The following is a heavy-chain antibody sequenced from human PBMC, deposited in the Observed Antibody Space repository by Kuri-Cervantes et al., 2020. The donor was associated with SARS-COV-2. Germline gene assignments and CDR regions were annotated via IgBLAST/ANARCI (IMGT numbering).Heavy chain of an antibody. J-gene: IGHJ4*02. D-gene: IGHD3-3*01. Sequence: ASVKVSCKASGYTFTSYGISWFRQAPGQGLEWMGWISTFNANTNYAQKFQGRVTMTTDTSTTTAYMELRSLRPDDTAVFYCARATYYDFWSGYYPSENYFDYWGQGTLVTVSS. V-gene: IGHV1-18*01. CDR3: ARATYYDFWSGYYPSENYFDY. CDR2: ISTFNANT. CDR1: GYTFTSYG.